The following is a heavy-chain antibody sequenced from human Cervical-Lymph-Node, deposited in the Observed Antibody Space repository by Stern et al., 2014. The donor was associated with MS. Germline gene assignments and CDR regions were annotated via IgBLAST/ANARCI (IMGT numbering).Heavy chain of an antibody. V-gene: IGHV3-30-3*01. Sequence: QVQLVESGGGVVQPGRSLRLSCAATGFHFSSYAMQWVRQAPGKGLAWVAVISYDGSRAYYADSVKGRFPISRDNSKKTLFLQMNSLRPEDTADYYCARDLLWFGEFDWGAMDVWGHGTTVTVSS. CDR3: ARDLLWFGEFDWGAMDV. D-gene: IGHD3-10*01. J-gene: IGHJ6*02. CDR1: GFHFSSYA. CDR2: ISYDGSRA.